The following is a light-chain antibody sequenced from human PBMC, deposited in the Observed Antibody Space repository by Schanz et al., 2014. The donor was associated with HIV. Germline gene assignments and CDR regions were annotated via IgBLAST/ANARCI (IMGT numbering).Light chain of an antibody. CDR3: CSYAGTYTVI. CDR2: EVS. CDR1: SSDVGGYNY. Sequence: QSALTQPPSASGSPGQSVTISCTGTSSDVGGYNYVSWYQQHPGKAPKLMIYEVSKRPSGVPDRFSGSKSGNTASLTVSGLLAEDEADYYCCSYAGTYTVIFGGGTKLTVL. J-gene: IGLJ2*01. V-gene: IGLV2-8*01.